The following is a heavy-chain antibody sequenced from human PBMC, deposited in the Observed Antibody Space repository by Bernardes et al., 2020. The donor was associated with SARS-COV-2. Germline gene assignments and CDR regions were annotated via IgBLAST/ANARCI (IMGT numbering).Heavy chain of an antibody. CDR3: ARVGDSSVDY. J-gene: IGHJ4*02. Sequence: GGSLRLSCAASGFTFRSSWMHWVRQAPGKGLVWVSRINSDGRSTSYADSVKGRFTISRDNAKNTLYLQMNSLRAEDTAVYYCARVGDSSVDYWGQGTLVTVSS. D-gene: IGHD6-19*01. CDR2: INSDGRST. CDR1: GFTFRSSW. V-gene: IGHV3-74*01.